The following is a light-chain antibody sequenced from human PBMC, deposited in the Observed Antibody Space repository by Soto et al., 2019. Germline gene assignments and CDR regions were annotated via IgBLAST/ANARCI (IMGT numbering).Light chain of an antibody. CDR2: DVS. V-gene: IGLV2-14*02. CDR3: SSYTGTSAPYV. J-gene: IGLJ1*01. CDR1: RSDVGNYDL. Sequence: QSVLTQPTSVSGTPGQTITISCTGTRSDVGNYDLVSWYQQHPGKAPVMIIYDVSNRPSGVSHRFSGSKSGNTASLTISGLQAEDEADYYCSSYTGTSAPYVLGTGTKLTVL.